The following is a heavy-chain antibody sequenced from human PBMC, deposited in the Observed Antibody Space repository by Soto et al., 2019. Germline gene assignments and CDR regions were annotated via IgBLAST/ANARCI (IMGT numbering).Heavy chain of an antibody. Sequence: GGSLRLSCAASGFIFNNAWLSWVRQAPGEGLEWIGRIKNKTDGGTTDFAAPVKGRFTISRDDSKNTLYLQMNSLKIEDTAMYYCTTDLLVTMVRGVMVSRDYWGQGTPVTVS. V-gene: IGHV3-15*01. CDR2: IKNKTDGGTT. CDR1: GFIFNNAW. J-gene: IGHJ4*02. CDR3: TTDLLVTMVRGVMVSRDY. D-gene: IGHD3-10*01.